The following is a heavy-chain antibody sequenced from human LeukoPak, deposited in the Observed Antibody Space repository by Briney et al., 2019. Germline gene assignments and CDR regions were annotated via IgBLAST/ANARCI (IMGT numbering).Heavy chain of an antibody. CDR3: ARPRSTESGSYNWFDP. CDR2: IIPFVGLT. J-gene: IGHJ5*02. CDR1: GGTLSSYP. Sequence: SVKVSCKASGGTLSSYPTSWIRQAPGQGLELMGGIIPFVGLTNYAPRFQGRVTITADKDTTTAYMELSGLTSEDTAVYYCARPRSTESGSYNWFDPWGQGTLVTVSS. V-gene: IGHV1-69*17. D-gene: IGHD1-26*01.